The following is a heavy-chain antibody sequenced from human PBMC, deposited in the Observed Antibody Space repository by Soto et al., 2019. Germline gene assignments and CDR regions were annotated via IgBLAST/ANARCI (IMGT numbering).Heavy chain of an antibody. D-gene: IGHD3-10*01. CDR1: GGSISSYY. J-gene: IGHJ6*02. CDR3: SGSGSYSRKDLAYGMDV. CDR2: IYYSGST. V-gene: IGHV4-59*01. Sequence: SETLSLTCTASGGSISSYYWIWIRQPPGKGLEWIGYIYYSGSTNYNPSFKSRVTISVDTSKNQFSLKLSSVTAADTAVYYCSGSGSYSRKDLAYGMDVWGQGTTVTVSS.